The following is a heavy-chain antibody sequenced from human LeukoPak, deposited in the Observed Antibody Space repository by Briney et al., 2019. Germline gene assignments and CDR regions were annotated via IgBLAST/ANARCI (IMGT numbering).Heavy chain of an antibody. CDR1: GFTFSTYA. CDR3: AKDLRLSVGTSPFDY. D-gene: IGHD4-23*01. CDR2: FSNSGET. V-gene: IGHV3-23*01. J-gene: IGHJ4*02. Sequence: GGTLRLSCAASGFTFSTYAMAWVRQAPGKGLEWVSAFSNSGETHYADSVKGRFTISRDNSKNTLYLQMNSLRADDTALYYCAKDLRLSVGTSPFDYWGQGTLVTVSS.